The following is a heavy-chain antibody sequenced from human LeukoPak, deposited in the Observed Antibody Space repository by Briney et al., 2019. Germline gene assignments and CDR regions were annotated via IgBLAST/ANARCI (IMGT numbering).Heavy chain of an antibody. CDR2: IKQDGSEK. D-gene: IGHD3-3*01. Sequence: GGSLRLSCAASGFTFSSYWMSWVRQAPGKGLEWVANIKQDGSEKYYVDSVKGRFAISRDNAKNSLYLQMNSLRAEDTAVYYCARDLESNYDFWSGYEPSGFDIWGQGTMVTVSS. V-gene: IGHV3-7*01. CDR3: ARDLESNYDFWSGYEPSGFDI. CDR1: GFTFSSYW. J-gene: IGHJ3*02.